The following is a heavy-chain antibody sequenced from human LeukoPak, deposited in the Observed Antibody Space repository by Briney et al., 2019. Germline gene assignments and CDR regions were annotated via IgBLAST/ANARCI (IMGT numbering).Heavy chain of an antibody. V-gene: IGHV3-23*01. Sequence: GGSLRLSCAASGFTFSNYAMSWVHQAPGKGLEWVSTLSGCGFTTYYADSVKSRFTISRDKAKNSLYLQMNSLRAEDTAVYYCARLRYYGMDVWGQGTTVTVSS. CDR3: ARLRYYGMDV. D-gene: IGHD2-15*01. CDR1: GFTFSNYA. CDR2: LSGCGFTT. J-gene: IGHJ6*02.